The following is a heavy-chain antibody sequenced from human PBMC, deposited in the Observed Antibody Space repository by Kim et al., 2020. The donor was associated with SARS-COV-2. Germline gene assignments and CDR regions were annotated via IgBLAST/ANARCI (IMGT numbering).Heavy chain of an antibody. V-gene: IGHV3-23*01. CDR3: AKDRGDRWVSHHFGY. CDR2: ISRDTYDT. J-gene: IGHJ4*02. Sequence: GGSLRLSCAASRFTFTNYAMSWVRQAPGKGLEWVSTISRDTYDTFYADSVRGRFTISRDNSRNSLSLQMNSLRAEDTAIYYCAKDRGDRWVSHHFGYWGQGALVTVSS. CDR1: RFTFTNYA. D-gene: IGHD1-26*01.